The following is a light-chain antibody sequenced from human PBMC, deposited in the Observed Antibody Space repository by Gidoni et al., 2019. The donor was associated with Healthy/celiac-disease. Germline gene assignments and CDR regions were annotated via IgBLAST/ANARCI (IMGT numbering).Light chain of an antibody. CDR2: AAS. J-gene: IGKJ1*01. CDR1: QSISSY. CDR3: QPSYSTPRT. V-gene: IGKV1-39*01. Sequence: DIQMTQSPSSLSASVGDRVTITCRASQSISSYLNWYQQKPGKAPKLLIYAASSLQSGVPSRFSGRGSGTDFPLTISSLQPEDFATYYCQPSYSTPRTFGQGTKVDIK.